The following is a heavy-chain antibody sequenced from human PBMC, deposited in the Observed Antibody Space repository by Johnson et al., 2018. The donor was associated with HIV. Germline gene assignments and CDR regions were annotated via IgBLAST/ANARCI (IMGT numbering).Heavy chain of an antibody. V-gene: IGHV3-13*01. CDR1: GFTFSTYD. D-gene: IGHD2-8*02. J-gene: IGHJ3*02. Sequence: VQLVESGGGLVQPGGSLRLSCAASGFTFSTYDMYWVRQATGKGLEWVSTIGTAGATYYAGPVKGRFTIPRENANNTLYLQMNSLRAGDMAVYYCARTGVLGAFDIWGQGTMVTVSS. CDR2: IGTAGAT. CDR3: ARTGVLGAFDI.